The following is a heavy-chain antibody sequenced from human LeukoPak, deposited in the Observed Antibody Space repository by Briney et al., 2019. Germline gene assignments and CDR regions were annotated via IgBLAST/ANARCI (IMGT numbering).Heavy chain of an antibody. J-gene: IGHJ4*02. CDR3: ARVTGYMIEDYFDY. CDR1: GGSIGSYY. CDR2: IYYSGST. D-gene: IGHD3-22*01. Sequence: SETLSLTCTVSGGSIGSYYWSWIRQPPGKGLEWIGYIYYSGSTNYNPSLKSRVTISVDTSKNQLSLRLSSMTAADTAVYYCARVTGYMIEDYFDYWGQGTLVTVSS. V-gene: IGHV4-59*01.